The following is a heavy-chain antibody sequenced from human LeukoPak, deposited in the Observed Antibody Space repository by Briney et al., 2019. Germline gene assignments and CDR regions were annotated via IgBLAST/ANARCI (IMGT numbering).Heavy chain of an antibody. Sequence: TSETLSXTXXXXGXXXXGYXWSWIRQPPGKGLEWIGEINHSVSTNYNPSLKSRVTISVETSKNQFSLKLSSVTAADTAVYYCAREVLWFGDPRCWFDPWGQGTLVTVSS. V-gene: IGHV4-34*01. CDR1: GXXXXGYX. D-gene: IGHD3-10*01. CDR2: INHSVST. J-gene: IGHJ5*02. CDR3: AREVLWFGDPRCWFDP.